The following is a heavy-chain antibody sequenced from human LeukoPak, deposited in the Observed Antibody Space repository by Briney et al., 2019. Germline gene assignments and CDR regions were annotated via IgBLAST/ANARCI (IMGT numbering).Heavy chain of an antibody. J-gene: IGHJ4*02. Sequence: GSLRLSCAASGFTFSSSAMSWVRQAPGKGLEWVSAISNNGGYTYYADSVQGRFTISRDNSKSTLCLQMNSLRAEDTAVYYCAKRRIAARFFDYWGQGALVTVSS. V-gene: IGHV3-23*01. CDR2: ISNNGGYT. D-gene: IGHD6-6*01. CDR3: AKRRIAARFFDY. CDR1: GFTFSSSA.